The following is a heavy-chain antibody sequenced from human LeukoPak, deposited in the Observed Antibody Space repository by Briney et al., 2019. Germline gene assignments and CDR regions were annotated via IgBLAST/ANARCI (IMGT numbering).Heavy chain of an antibody. D-gene: IGHD3-10*01. J-gene: IGHJ4*02. Sequence: PSQTLSLTCTVSGGPISSGGYSWSWIRQPPGKGLEWIGYIYHSGSTYYNPSLKSRVAISVDRSKNQFSLKLSSVTAADTAVYYCARTIRTMVRGVIINYFDYWGQGTLVTVSS. CDR3: ARTIRTMVRGVIINYFDY. CDR1: GGPISSGGYS. V-gene: IGHV4-30-2*01. CDR2: IYHSGST.